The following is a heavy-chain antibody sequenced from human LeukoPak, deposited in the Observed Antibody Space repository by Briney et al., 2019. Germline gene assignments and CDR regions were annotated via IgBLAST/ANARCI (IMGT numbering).Heavy chain of an antibody. CDR2: IYTSGST. CDR3: ARGISGEFDY. D-gene: IGHD6-19*01. J-gene: IGHJ4*02. Sequence: SETLSLTCAVYGGSFSGYYWSWIRQPPGKGLEWIGRIYTSGSTNYNPSLKSRVTISVDTSKNQFSLKLSSVTAADTAVYYCARGISGEFDYWGQGTLVTVSS. CDR1: GGSFSGYY. V-gene: IGHV4-59*10.